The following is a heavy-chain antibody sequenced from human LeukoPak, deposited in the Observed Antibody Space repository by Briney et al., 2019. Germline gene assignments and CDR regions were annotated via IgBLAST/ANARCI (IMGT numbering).Heavy chain of an antibody. D-gene: IGHD3-10*01. CDR3: ARPLPVITMVRGVNNWFDP. Sequence: GASVKVSCKASGYTFTGYYMHWVRQAPGQGLEWMGWINPNSGGTNYAQKFQGRVTMTRDTSISTAYMELSRLRSDDTAVYYCARPLPVITMVRGVNNWFDPWGQGTLVTVSS. CDR2: INPNSGGT. V-gene: IGHV1-2*02. J-gene: IGHJ5*02. CDR1: GYTFTGYY.